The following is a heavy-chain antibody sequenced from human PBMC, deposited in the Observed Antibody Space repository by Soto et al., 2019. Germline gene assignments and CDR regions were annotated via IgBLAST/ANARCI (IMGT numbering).Heavy chain of an antibody. Sequence: SETLSLTCAISGDSVSSNSTAWNWIRQSPSRGLEWLGRTYYRSKWYTDSAVYVTSRITINPDTSKNQFSLQLNAEIPEDTAVYYCARAEEGFSGYIHFDYWGQGTLVTVSS. CDR2: TYYRSKWYT. V-gene: IGHV6-1*01. CDR3: ARAEEGFSGYIHFDY. J-gene: IGHJ4*02. D-gene: IGHD3-22*01. CDR1: GDSVSSNSTA.